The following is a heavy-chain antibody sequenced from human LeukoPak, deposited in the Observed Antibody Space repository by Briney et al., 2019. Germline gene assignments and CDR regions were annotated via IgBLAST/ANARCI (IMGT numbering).Heavy chain of an antibody. CDR2: INPNSGGT. CDR1: GYTFTGYY. J-gene: IGHJ4*02. CDR3: AGDSRPYYYDSSGSMVLDY. D-gene: IGHD3-22*01. V-gene: IGHV1-2*06. Sequence: ASVKVSCKASGYTFTGYYMHWVRQAPGQGLEWMGRINPNSGGTNYAQKFQGRVTMTRDTSISTAYMELSRLRSDDTAVYYCAGDSRPYYYDSSGSMVLDYWGQGTLVTVSS.